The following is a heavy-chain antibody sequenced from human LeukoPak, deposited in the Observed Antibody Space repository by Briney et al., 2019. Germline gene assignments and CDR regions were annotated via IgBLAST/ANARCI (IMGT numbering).Heavy chain of an antibody. D-gene: IGHD3-22*01. V-gene: IGHV3-7*03. CDR3: ARWYYYETSGLYYGSFDN. CDR1: GFTFSSYW. J-gene: IGHJ5*02. Sequence: GGSLRLSCAASGFTFSSYWMSWVRQAPGKGLERVANIKQDGSEKYYVDSVKGRFTISRDNARNTLYLQMNSLRAEDTAVYYCARWYYYETSGLYYGSFDNWGQGTLVTVSS. CDR2: IKQDGSEK.